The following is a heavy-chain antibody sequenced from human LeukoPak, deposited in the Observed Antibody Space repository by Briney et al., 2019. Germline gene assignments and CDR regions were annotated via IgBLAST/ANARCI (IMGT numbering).Heavy chain of an antibody. J-gene: IGHJ4*02. CDR1: GFTFSSYS. CDR3: ARAPAGIGKPNDY. CDR2: ISSSSSTI. Sequence: GGSLRLSCAASGFTFSSYSMNWVRQAPGKGLEWVSYISSSSSTIYYADSVKGRFTISRDNAKNSLYLQMNSLRAEDTAVYYCARAPAGIGKPNDYWGQGTLVTVSS. D-gene: IGHD6-13*01. V-gene: IGHV3-48*04.